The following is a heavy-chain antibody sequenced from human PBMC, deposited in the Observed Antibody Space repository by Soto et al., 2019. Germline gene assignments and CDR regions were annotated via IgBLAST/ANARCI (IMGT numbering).Heavy chain of an antibody. Sequence: EVQLVESGGGLVEPGGSLRLSCTASGFTFNGAWMNWVRQAPGKGLEWVGRVKSKVDGGSIDYAAPVRGRFTISRDDSSSTVDLQMNSMSAEDSAMYDCSADLPDWGAYAFDYWGQGALVTVSS. CDR1: GFTFNGAW. J-gene: IGHJ4*02. CDR3: SADLPDWGAYAFDY. V-gene: IGHV3-15*07. CDR2: VKSKVDGGSI. D-gene: IGHD3-16*01.